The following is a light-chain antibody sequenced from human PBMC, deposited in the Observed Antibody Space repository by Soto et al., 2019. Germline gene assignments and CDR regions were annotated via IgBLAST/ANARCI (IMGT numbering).Light chain of an antibody. V-gene: IGLV2-23*01. J-gene: IGLJ1*01. CDR2: QGT. Sequence: QSALTQPASVSGSPGQSITISCTGTSSDVGTYNLVSWYQQHPGKGPKLMIYQGTKRRSGVSNRFSGSKSGNTASLTISDLQAEDEADYFCCSYAADRIYVFGSGTKLTVL. CDR1: SSDVGTYNL. CDR3: CSYAADRIYV.